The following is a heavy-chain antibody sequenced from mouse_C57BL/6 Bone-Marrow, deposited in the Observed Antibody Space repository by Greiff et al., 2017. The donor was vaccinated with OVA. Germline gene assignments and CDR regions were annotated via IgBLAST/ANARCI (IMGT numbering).Heavy chain of an antibody. Sequence: DVMLVESGGGLVKPGGSLKLSCAASGFTFSDYGMHWVRQAPEKGLEWVAYISSGSSTIYYADTVKGRFTISRDNAKNPLFLQMTSLRSEDTAMYYCARELSTTGFDYWGQGTTLTVSS. CDR3: ARELSTTGFDY. CDR2: ISSGSSTI. J-gene: IGHJ2*01. CDR1: GFTFSDYG. V-gene: IGHV5-17*01. D-gene: IGHD1-1*01.